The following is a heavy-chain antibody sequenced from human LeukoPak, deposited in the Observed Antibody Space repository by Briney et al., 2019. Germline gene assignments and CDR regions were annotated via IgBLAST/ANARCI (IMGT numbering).Heavy chain of an antibody. CDR2: FYYSGST. CDR1: GGSISSSSYY. CDR3: ARGRSEYSGYDLPDY. J-gene: IGHJ4*02. D-gene: IGHD5-12*01. V-gene: IGHV4-39*01. Sequence: SETLSLTCTVSGGSISSSSYYGGWIRQPPGKGLEWIGRFYYSGSTYYNPSLKSRVTISVDTSKNQFSLKLSSVTAADTAVYYCARGRSEYSGYDLPDYWGQGTLVTVSS.